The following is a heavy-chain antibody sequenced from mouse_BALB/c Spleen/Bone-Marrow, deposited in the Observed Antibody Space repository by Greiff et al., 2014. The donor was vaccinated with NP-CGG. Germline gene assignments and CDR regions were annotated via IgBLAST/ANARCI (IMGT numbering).Heavy chain of an antibody. CDR2: INPYNGDT. Sequence: VQLKESGPELVKPGASVKMSCKASGYTFTSYVVHWVKQKPGQGLEWIGNINPYNGDTMYNEKFKGKATLTSDKSSSTAYMELSSLTSEDSAVYYCARSLYGYDWYFDVWGAGTTVTVTS. V-gene: IGHV1-14*01. D-gene: IGHD2-2*01. CDR3: ARSLYGYDWYFDV. J-gene: IGHJ1*01. CDR1: GYTFTSYV.